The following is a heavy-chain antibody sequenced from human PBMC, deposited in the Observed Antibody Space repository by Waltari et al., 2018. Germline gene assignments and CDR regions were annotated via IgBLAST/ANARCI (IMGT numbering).Heavy chain of an antibody. CDR3: ARRPGIAPAGTKGYFDN. CDR1: GGSFSGYY. V-gene: IGHV4-34*02. D-gene: IGHD6-13*01. J-gene: IGHJ4*02. CDR2: INHSGSR. Sequence: QVQLEQWGAGLLKPSETLSLTCAVYGGSFSGYYRSWVRQSPGTGLEWIGQINHSGSRNYNPSLESRVTISADTSKNQFSLNLRSVTAADTAIYYCARRPGIAPAGTKGYFDNWGQGILVTVSS.